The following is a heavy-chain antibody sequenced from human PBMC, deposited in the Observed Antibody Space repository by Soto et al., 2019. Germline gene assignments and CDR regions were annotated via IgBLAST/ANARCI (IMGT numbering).Heavy chain of an antibody. CDR3: ARGYYYDSSGYYVVGY. J-gene: IGHJ4*02. CDR1: GFTFSSYA. D-gene: IGHD3-22*01. V-gene: IGHV3-30-3*01. Sequence: QVQLVESGGGVVQPGRSLRLSCAASGFTFSSYAMHWVRQAPGKGLEWVAVISYDGSNKYYADSVKGRFTISRDNSKNTLYLQMNSLRAEDTAVYYCARGYYYDSSGYYVVGYWGQGTLVTVSS. CDR2: ISYDGSNK.